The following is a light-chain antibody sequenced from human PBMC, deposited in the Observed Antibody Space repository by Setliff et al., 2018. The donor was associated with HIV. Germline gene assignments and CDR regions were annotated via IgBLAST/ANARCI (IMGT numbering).Light chain of an antibody. J-gene: IGLJ2*01. CDR2: DVS. V-gene: IGLV2-14*03. CDR3: SSYISSSTLVV. CDR1: SSDIGSHDY. Sequence: QSVLTQPASVSGSPGQSITISCTGTSSDIGSHDYVSWYQQNPGKVPELLIYDVSKRPSGASNRFSGSKSGNSASLTISRLHPEDEADYYCSSYISSSTLVVFGGGTKVTVL.